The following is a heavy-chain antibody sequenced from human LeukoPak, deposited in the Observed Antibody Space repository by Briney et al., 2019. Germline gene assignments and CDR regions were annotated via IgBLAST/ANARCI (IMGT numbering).Heavy chain of an antibody. V-gene: IGHV3-23*01. CDR2: IDISGDNT. J-gene: IGHJ4*02. Sequence: PGGSLRLSCAVSGFTFSGRAMTWVRQAPGQGLQWVSSIDISGDNTAYADAVKGRFTISRDNSRSTLYLQMNDLRVEDSAIYYCANEIRPNDYWGQGTLVTVSS. CDR3: ANEIRPNDY. CDR1: GFTFSGRA.